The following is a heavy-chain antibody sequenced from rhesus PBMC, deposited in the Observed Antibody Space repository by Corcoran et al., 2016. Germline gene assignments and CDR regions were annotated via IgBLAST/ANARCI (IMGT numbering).Heavy chain of an antibody. CDR2: IRESGGTI. Sequence: DVQLVESGGGLVKPGGSLRLSCVASGFTFSSYEMHWVRQAPGKGLEWVSVIRESGGTIYYADSVKGRFTISRDNAKNSLFLQMNSLRAEDTAVYYCTSGYSGSWNSLPWGQGVLVTVSS. D-gene: IGHD6-25*01. CDR3: TSGYSGSWNSLP. J-gene: IGHJ4*01. V-gene: IGHV3-100*02. CDR1: GFTFSSYE.